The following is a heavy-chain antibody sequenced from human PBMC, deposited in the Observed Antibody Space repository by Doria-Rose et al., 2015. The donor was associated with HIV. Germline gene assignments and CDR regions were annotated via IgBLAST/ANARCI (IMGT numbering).Heavy chain of an antibody. V-gene: IGHV2-26*01. CDR1: GVSLSSPGMG. CDR3: ARIKSSRWYHKYYFDF. J-gene: IGHJ4*02. D-gene: IGHD6-13*01. Sequence: QESGPVLVKPTETLTLTCTVSGVSLSSPGMGVSWIRQPPGKALEWHANIFSDDERSYKTSLKSRPTISRGTSKSQVVLTMTDMDPVDTATYYCARIKSSRWYHKYYFDFWGREPWSSSPQ. CDR2: IFSDDER.